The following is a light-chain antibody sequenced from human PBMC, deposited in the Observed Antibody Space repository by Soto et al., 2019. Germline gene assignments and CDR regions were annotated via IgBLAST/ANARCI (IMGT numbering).Light chain of an antibody. V-gene: IGLV1-44*01. CDR1: SSNIGSNT. Sequence: QSVLTQPPSASGTPGQRVTISCSGSSSNIGSNTVSWYQHLPGTAPKLLIYSNNQRPSGVPDRFSGSKSGTSDSLAISGLQSEDEADYYCAAWDDTLNGLYVFGPGTKVTVL. J-gene: IGLJ1*01. CDR3: AAWDDTLNGLYV. CDR2: SNN.